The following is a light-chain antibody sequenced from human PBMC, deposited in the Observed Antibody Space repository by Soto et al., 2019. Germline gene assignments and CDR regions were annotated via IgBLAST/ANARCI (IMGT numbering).Light chain of an antibody. CDR2: AAS. Sequence: DTQMTQSPSAMSASVGDRVTITCRSSREITNYVAWFQQKPGQVPKRLIYAASSLQRGVTSRFSGSGSGTEFTLTISSLQPEDFATYYCLQHNTYPHTFGQGTKLEIK. CDR3: LQHNTYPHT. V-gene: IGKV1-17*03. CDR1: REITNY. J-gene: IGKJ2*01.